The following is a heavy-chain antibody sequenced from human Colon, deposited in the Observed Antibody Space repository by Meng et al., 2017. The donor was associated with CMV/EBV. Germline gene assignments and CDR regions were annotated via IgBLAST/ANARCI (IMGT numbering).Heavy chain of an antibody. V-gene: IGHV3-48*03. D-gene: IGHD5/OR15-5a*01. CDR1: GFTFGSSE. J-gene: IGHJ3*01. Sequence: GGSLRLSCAASGFTFGSSEMSWVRQAPGRGLEWIAFISATGNTIYYADSVTGRFTISRDNAKNSLSLQMNSLTAEDTATYYCVRERPSTLVLPGPFDFWGQGTMVTVSS. CDR2: ISATGNTI. CDR3: VRERPSTLVLPGPFDF.